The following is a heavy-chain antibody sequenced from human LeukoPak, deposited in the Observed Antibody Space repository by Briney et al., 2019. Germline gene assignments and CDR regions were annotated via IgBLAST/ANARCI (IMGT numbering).Heavy chain of an antibody. D-gene: IGHD6-19*01. CDR2: ISGSGGST. V-gene: IGHV3-23*01. CDR3: AKGSGYGSGWYYFDY. CDR1: GFTFSSYG. J-gene: IGHJ4*02. Sequence: GRSLRLSCAASGFTFSSYGMNWVRQAPGKGLEWVSAISGSGGSTDYTDSVKGRFTISRDNSNNTLYLQMNSLRAEDTAVYYCAKGSGYGSGWYYFDYWGRGTLVTVSS.